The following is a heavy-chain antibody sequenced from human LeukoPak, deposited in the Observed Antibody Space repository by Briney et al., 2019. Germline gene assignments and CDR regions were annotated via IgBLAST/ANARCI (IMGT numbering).Heavy chain of an antibody. D-gene: IGHD4-17*01. CDR1: GGTFSSYA. CDR3: ARDGEMYYGDYGGAFDI. V-gene: IGHV1-69*05. CDR2: IIPIFGTA. Sequence: SVKVSCKASGGTFSSYAISWVRQAPGQGLEWMGRIIPIFGTANYAQKFQGRVTITTDESTSTAYMELSSLRSEDTAVYYCARDGEMYYGDYGGAFDIWGQRTMVTVSS. J-gene: IGHJ3*02.